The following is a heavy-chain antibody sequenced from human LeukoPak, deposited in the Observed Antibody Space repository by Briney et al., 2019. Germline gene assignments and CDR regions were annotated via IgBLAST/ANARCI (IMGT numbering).Heavy chain of an antibody. CDR1: GFTFSTYG. CDR2: VSHDGGTK. CDR3: ARGRHSGRHGYNWFDP. V-gene: IGHV3-30*03. J-gene: IGHJ5*02. D-gene: IGHD1-26*01. Sequence: GGSLRLSCAASGFTFSTYGIHWVRQAPGKGLEWVAVVSHDGGTKYYADSVKGRFTISRDNSKNTLYLQMNSLRAEDTAVYYCARGRHSGRHGYNWFDPWGQGTLVTVSS.